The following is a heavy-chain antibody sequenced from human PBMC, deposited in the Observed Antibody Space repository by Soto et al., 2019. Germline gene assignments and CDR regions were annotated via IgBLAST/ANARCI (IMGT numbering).Heavy chain of an antibody. J-gene: IGHJ6*02. Sequence: LGESLKISCKGSGYSFTSYWIGWVRQMPGKGLEWMGIIYPGDSDIRYSPSFQGQVTISADKSISTAYLQWSSLKASDTAMYYCARQNGYYDSSGYYWGYYYYGMDVWGQGTTVTVSS. CDR2: IYPGDSDI. V-gene: IGHV5-51*01. D-gene: IGHD3-22*01. CDR1: GYSFTSYW. CDR3: ARQNGYYDSSGYYWGYYYYGMDV.